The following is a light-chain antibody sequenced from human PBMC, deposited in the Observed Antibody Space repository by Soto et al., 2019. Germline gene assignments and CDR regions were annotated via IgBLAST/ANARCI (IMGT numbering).Light chain of an antibody. CDR2: EVN. CDR1: SSDIGGYNY. V-gene: IGLV2-8*01. CDR3: SSYAGSNNYV. Sequence: QSALTPPPSASGSPGQSVTISCTGTSSDIGGYNYVSWYQQHPGNGPKLMIYEVNKRPSGVPDRFSGSKSGNTASLTVAGLQAEDEADYYCSSYAGSNNYVFGTGTKLTVL. J-gene: IGLJ1*01.